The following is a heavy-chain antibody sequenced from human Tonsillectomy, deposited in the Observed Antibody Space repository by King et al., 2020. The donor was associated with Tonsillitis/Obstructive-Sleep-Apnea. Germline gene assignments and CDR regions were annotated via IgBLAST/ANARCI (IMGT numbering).Heavy chain of an antibody. J-gene: IGHJ3*02. V-gene: IGHV3-33*01. CDR3: ARDTQGTIFGVVITDAFDI. D-gene: IGHD3-3*01. CDR2: IWYDGSNK. CDR1: GFTFSSYG. Sequence: VQLVESGGGVVQPGRSLRLSCAASGFTFSSYGMHWVRQAPGKGLEWVAVIWYDGSNKYYADSVKGRFTISRDNSKNTLYLQMNSLRAEDTAVYYCARDTQGTIFGVVITDAFDIWGQGTMVTVSS.